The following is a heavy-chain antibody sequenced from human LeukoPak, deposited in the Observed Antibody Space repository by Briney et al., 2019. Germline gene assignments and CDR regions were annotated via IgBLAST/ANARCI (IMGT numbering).Heavy chain of an antibody. CDR2: ISSSSSYI. J-gene: IGHJ4*02. V-gene: IGHV3-21*01. D-gene: IGHD2/OR15-2a*01. Sequence: GGSLRLSCAASGFTFSSYSMNWVHQAPGKGLEWVSSISSSSSYIYYADSVKGRFTISRDNAKNSLYLQMNSLRAEDTAVYYCARGVLEVNLDYWGQGTLVTVSS. CDR1: GFTFSSYS. CDR3: ARGVLEVNLDY.